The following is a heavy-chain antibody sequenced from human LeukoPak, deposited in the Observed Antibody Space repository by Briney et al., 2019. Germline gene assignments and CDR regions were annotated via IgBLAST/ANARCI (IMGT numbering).Heavy chain of an antibody. CDR3: ARVRDYYGSGSYYNPYYYGMDV. Sequence: GASVKVSCKASGYTFTSYGISWVRQAPGQGLEWMGWISAYNGNTNYAQKLQGRVTMTTDTSTSTAYMELRSLRSEDTAVYYCARVRDYYGSGSYYNPYYYGMDVWGQGTTVTVSS. J-gene: IGHJ6*02. V-gene: IGHV1-18*01. CDR1: GYTFTSYG. D-gene: IGHD3-10*01. CDR2: ISAYNGNT.